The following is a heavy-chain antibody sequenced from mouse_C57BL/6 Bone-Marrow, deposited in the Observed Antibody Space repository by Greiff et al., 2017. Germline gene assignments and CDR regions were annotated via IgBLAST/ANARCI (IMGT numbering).Heavy chain of an antibody. D-gene: IGHD2-2*01. CDR2: INPGSGGT. CDR1: GYAFTNYL. Sequence: LVESGAELVRPGTSVKVSCKASGYAFTNYLIEWVKQRPGQGLEWIGVINPGSGGTNYNEKFKGKATLTADKSSSTAYMQLSSLTSEDSAVYFCVVIYFDYWGQGTTLTVSS. V-gene: IGHV1-54*01. J-gene: IGHJ2*01. CDR3: VVIYFDY.